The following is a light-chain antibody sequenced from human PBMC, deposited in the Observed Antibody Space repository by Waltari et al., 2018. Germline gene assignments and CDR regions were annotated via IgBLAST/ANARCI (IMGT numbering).Light chain of an antibody. J-gene: IGKJ3*01. Sequence: DIQLTQSTSTLSASVGDRVTITCRASQSIGSWLAWYQQKPGKAPKLLIYEATSLESGVPSRFSASGSGTEFTLTISSLQPDDFATYYCQRYNSYLITFGPGTKVDI. CDR1: QSIGSW. V-gene: IGKV1-5*03. CDR2: EAT. CDR3: QRYNSYLIT.